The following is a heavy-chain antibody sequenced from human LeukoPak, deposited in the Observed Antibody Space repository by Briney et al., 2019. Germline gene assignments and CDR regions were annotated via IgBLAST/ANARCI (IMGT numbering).Heavy chain of an antibody. Sequence: GGSLRLSCAASGFTFSSYEMNWVRQAPGKGLEWVSYISSSGSTIYYADSVKGRFTISRDNAKNSLYLQMNSLRAEDTALYYCAKEIAVAGSLGYWGQGTLVTVSS. CDR2: ISSSGSTI. CDR3: AKEIAVAGSLGY. J-gene: IGHJ4*02. D-gene: IGHD6-19*01. V-gene: IGHV3-48*03. CDR1: GFTFSSYE.